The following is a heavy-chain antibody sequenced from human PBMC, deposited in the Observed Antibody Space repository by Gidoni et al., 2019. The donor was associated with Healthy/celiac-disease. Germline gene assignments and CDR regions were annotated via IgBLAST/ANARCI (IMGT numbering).Heavy chain of an antibody. CDR2: ISSSSSYI. V-gene: IGHV3-21*01. D-gene: IGHD3-22*01. CDR1: GFTFSSYS. CDR3: ARKIVEMATTD. J-gene: IGHJ4*02. Sequence: EVQLVESGGGLVKPGGSLRLSCAASGFTFSSYSMNWVRQAPGKGLELVSSISSSSSYIYYADSVKGRFTISRDNAKNSLYLQMNSLRAEDTAVYYCARKIVEMATTDWGQGTLVTVSS.